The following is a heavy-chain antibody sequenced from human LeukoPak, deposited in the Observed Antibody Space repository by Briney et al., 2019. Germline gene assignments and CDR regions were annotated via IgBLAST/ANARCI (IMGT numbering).Heavy chain of an antibody. CDR1: GGSISSYY. V-gene: IGHV4-59*01. CDR3: ARGLGFGELLFYFYY. CDR2: NYCSGSP. J-gene: IGHJ4*02. Sequence: PSETLSLTCTVSGGSISSYYWSWLRQPPGEGLEWLGYNYCSGSPNFNPSRKSRVTLSVNTPKKHFSLKLTPATAADTAVYYCARGLGFGELLFYFYYWGQGTLVTVSS. D-gene: IGHD3-10*01.